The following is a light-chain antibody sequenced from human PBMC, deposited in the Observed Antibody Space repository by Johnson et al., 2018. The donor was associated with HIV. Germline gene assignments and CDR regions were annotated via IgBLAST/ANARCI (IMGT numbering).Light chain of an antibody. CDR2: DNN. V-gene: IGLV1-51*01. CDR1: SSNIGNNY. CDR3: GTWDSSLSAYV. J-gene: IGLJ1*01. Sequence: QSVLTQAPSVSAAQGQKVTISSSGSSSNIGNNYVSWYQQLPGTAPKLLIYDNNKRPSGIRDQFSGSKSGTSATLGITGLQTGDEADYYCGTWDSSLSAYVIGTGTKVTVL.